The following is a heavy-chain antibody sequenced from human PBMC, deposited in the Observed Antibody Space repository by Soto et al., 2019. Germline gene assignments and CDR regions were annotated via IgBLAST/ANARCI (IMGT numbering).Heavy chain of an antibody. Sequence: GDSLKISCAASGFTFSSHAMGWLRQAPGTGPEWVAFVDGSGGDTSYADSVKGRFTISRDNSDNSLFLHMNSLRAEDTGRYFCAKEIFAAAYAATSAFDLWGQGTLVTVSS. D-gene: IGHD2-8*01. V-gene: IGHV3-23*01. CDR2: VDGSGGDT. CDR3: AKEIFAAAYAATSAFDL. J-gene: IGHJ4*02. CDR1: GFTFSSHA.